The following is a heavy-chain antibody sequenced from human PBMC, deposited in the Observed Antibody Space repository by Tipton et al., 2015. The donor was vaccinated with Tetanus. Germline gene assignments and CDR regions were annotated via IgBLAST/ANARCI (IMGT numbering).Heavy chain of an antibody. CDR3: ARGLPREPFYFDY. J-gene: IGHJ4*02. CDR2: IYYSGNT. D-gene: IGHD5-18*01. V-gene: IGHV4-30-4*01. CDR1: GGSINSGDYY. Sequence: TLSLTCTVSGGSINSGDYYWSWIRQSPGKGLEWIGYIYYSGNTHYNPSLKSRIAISIDLSKNQFSLRLTSLTAADTAVYYCARGLPREPFYFDYWGQGKQVTVSS.